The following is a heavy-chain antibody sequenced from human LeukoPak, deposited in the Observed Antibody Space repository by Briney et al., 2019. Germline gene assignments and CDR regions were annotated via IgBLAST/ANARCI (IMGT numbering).Heavy chain of an antibody. CDR3: AREGYNWNDDYYYYYMDV. Sequence: SETLSLTCTVSGGSISSYCWSWIRQPAGKGLEWIGRIYTSGSTNYNPSLKSRVTMSVDTSKNQFSLKLSSVTAADTAVYYCAREGYNWNDDYYYYYMDVWGKGTTVTVSS. CDR2: IYTSGST. CDR1: GGSISSYC. V-gene: IGHV4-4*07. D-gene: IGHD1-1*01. J-gene: IGHJ6*03.